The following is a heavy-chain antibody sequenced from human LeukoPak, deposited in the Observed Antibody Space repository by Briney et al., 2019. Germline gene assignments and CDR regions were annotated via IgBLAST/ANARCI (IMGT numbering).Heavy chain of an antibody. CDR3: ARDLEYDFWSGYSVGDIDY. Sequence: GASVKVSCKASGYTFTSYGISWVRQAPGQGLEWMGWISAYNGNTNYAQKLQGRVTMTTDTSTSTAYMELRSLRSDDTAVYYCARDLEYDFWSGYSVGDIDYWGQGTLVTVSS. V-gene: IGHV1-18*01. CDR1: GYTFTSYG. J-gene: IGHJ4*02. D-gene: IGHD3-3*01. CDR2: ISAYNGNT.